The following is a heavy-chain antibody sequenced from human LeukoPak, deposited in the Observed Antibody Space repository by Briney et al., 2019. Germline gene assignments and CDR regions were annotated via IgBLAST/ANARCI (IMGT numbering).Heavy chain of an antibody. CDR1: GFPFSGYG. J-gene: IGHJ4*02. CDR3: AAGYYFGDY. V-gene: IGHV3-30*03. D-gene: IGHD3-22*01. Sequence: GGSLEPPCAAPGFPFSGYGMHWVRQAPGKGLEWVATISHDGSNKYYADSVKGRFTISRDNSKNTLYLQMNSLRAEDTAVYYCAAGYYFGDYWGQGTLVTVSS. CDR2: ISHDGSNK.